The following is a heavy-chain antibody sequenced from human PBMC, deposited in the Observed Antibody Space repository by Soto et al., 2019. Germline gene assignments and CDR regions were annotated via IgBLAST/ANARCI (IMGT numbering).Heavy chain of an antibody. J-gene: IGHJ3*02. CDR2: THHIGTT. Sequence: QVQLQESGPGLVKPSQTLSLICSVSGDSMTRVDHFWSWVRQPPGKGLEWIGYTHHIGTTFYNPSLTSRVTLSVDTSQNHVSLTLTSVTAADTAVYYCARNGLVGHDALDIWGQGTMVIVSS. CDR3: ARNGLVGHDALDI. D-gene: IGHD1-26*01. V-gene: IGHV4-30-4*01. CDR1: GDSMTRVDHF.